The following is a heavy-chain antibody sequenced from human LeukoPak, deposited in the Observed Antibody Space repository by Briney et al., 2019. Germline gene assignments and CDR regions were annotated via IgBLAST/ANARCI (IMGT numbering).Heavy chain of an antibody. J-gene: IGHJ6*02. D-gene: IGHD3-22*01. V-gene: IGHV4-39*01. CDR3: ARVPNYYDSSGYYTPFPYYYYYYGMDV. CDR1: GGSISSYY. Sequence: PSETLSLTCTVSGGSISSYYWGWIRQPPGKGLEWIGSIYYSGSTYYNPSLKSRVTISVDTSKNQFSLKLSSVTAADTAVYYCARVPNYYDSSGYYTPFPYYYYYYGMDVWGQGTTVTVSS. CDR2: IYYSGST.